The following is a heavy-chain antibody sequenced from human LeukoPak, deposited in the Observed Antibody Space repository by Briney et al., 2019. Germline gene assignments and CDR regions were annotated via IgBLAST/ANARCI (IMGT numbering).Heavy chain of an antibody. J-gene: IGHJ6*04. Sequence: ASVKVSCKASGGTFSSYAISWVRQAPGQGLEWMGGIIPIFGTANYAQKFRGRVTITADKSTSTAYMELSSLRSEDTAVYYCARAAYYYGSGSPVGMDVWGKGTTVTVSS. CDR1: GGTFSSYA. V-gene: IGHV1-69*06. CDR3: ARAAYYYGSGSPVGMDV. D-gene: IGHD3-10*01. CDR2: IIPIFGTA.